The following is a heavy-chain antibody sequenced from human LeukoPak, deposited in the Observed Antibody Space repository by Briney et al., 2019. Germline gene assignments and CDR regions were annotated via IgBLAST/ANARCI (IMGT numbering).Heavy chain of an antibody. CDR2: IYYSGST. Sequence: TTSETLSLTCTVSGGSISSSSYYWGWIRQPPGKGLEWIGSIYYSGSTYYNPSLKSRVTISVDTSKNQFSLKLSSVTAADTAVYYCARHRGRGYSGYAYFDYWGQGTLVTVSS. CDR1: GGSISSSSYY. D-gene: IGHD5-12*01. V-gene: IGHV4-39*01. J-gene: IGHJ4*02. CDR3: ARHRGRGYSGYAYFDY.